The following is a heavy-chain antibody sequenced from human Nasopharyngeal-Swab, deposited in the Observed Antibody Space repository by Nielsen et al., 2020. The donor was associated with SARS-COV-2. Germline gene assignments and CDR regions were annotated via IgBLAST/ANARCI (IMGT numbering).Heavy chain of an antibody. J-gene: IGHJ4*02. CDR2: ISYDGSNK. CDR1: GVTYSSKA. CDR3: ARGSSSYYFDY. D-gene: IGHD6-6*01. Sequence: GGSLRLSWAASGVTYSSKAKHWVRQAPGKGLEWVAVISYDGSNKYYADSVKGRFTISRDNSKNTLYLQMNSLRAEDTAVYYCARGSSSYYFDYWGQGTLVTVSS. V-gene: IGHV3-30-3*01.